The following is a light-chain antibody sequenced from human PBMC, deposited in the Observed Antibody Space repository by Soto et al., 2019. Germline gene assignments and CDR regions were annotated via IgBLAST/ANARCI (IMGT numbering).Light chain of an antibody. Sequence: EIVLTHSPGTLSLSPGERATLSCSASQSVSSSYLAWYQQKPGQAPRLLIYGAFSRATGIPDRFSDSGSGTDFTLTISRLEPEDFAVYYCQQYGRSPRTFGQGTKVDIK. CDR2: GAF. V-gene: IGKV3-20*01. CDR3: QQYGRSPRT. CDR1: QSVSSSY. J-gene: IGKJ1*01.